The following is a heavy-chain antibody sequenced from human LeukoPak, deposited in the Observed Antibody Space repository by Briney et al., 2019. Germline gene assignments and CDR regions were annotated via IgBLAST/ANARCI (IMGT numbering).Heavy chain of an antibody. V-gene: IGHV4-59*01. CDR2: IYYSGST. CDR1: GGSISSYY. D-gene: IGHD6-19*01. J-gene: IGHJ1*01. Sequence: SETLSLTCTVSGGSISSYYWSWIRQPPGKGLEWIGYIYYSGSTNYNPSLKSRVTISVDTFKNQFSLKLSSVTAADTAVYYCARDSVHSSGWDHRGQGTLVTVSS. CDR3: ARDSVHSSGWDH.